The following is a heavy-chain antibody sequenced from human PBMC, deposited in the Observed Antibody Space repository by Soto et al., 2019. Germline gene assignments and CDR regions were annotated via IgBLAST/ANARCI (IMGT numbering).Heavy chain of an antibody. J-gene: IGHJ4*02. CDR2: ISYDGSNK. D-gene: IGHD3-3*01. CDR1: GFTFSSYA. V-gene: IGHV3-30-3*01. Sequence: GVSLRLSCAASGFTFSSYAMHWVRQAPGKGLEWVAVISYDGSNKYYADSVKGRFTISRDNSKNTLYLQMNSLRAEDTAVYYCARERSTIFGVVIPHLYFDYWGQGTLVTVSS. CDR3: ARERSTIFGVVIPHLYFDY.